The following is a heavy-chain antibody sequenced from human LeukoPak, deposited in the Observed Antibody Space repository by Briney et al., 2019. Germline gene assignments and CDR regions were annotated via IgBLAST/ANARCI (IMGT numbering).Heavy chain of an antibody. V-gene: IGHV1-69*01. CDR2: IIPIFGTA. J-gene: IGHJ4*02. Sequence: SVKVSCKASGGTFSSYAISWVRQAPGQGLEWMGGIIPIFGTANYAQKFQGRVTITADESTSTAYMELSSLRSEDTAVYYCARGEAIYDILTGYYPDPFDYWGQGTLDTVSS. D-gene: IGHD3-9*01. CDR3: ARGEAIYDILTGYYPDPFDY. CDR1: GGTFSSYA.